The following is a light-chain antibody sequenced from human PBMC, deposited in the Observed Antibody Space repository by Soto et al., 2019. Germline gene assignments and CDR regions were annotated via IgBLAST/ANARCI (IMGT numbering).Light chain of an antibody. CDR3: QQYDKWPRT. Sequence: EVVMTQSPATLSMSPGERATLSCRASQSVRSDLAWYQQKSGQVPRLLIYDASTRATGIPARFSGSGSGTEFTLTISSLQSEDFAVYYCQQYDKWPRTFGQGTKLELK. CDR2: DAS. J-gene: IGKJ2*02. V-gene: IGKV3-15*01. CDR1: QSVRSD.